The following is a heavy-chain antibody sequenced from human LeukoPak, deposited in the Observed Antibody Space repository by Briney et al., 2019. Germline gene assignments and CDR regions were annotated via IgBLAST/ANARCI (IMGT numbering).Heavy chain of an antibody. D-gene: IGHD5-18*01. V-gene: IGHV3-43*02. Sequence: GGSLRLSCAASGFTFDHYSMHWIRQGPGKGLERVSLISGDGTTTDYADSVKGRFTASRDNSKNSLYLQMNSLRTEDTAFYFCAKDSYGYVPDYWGQGALVTVSS. CDR1: GFTFDHYS. J-gene: IGHJ4*02. CDR2: ISGDGTTT. CDR3: AKDSYGYVPDY.